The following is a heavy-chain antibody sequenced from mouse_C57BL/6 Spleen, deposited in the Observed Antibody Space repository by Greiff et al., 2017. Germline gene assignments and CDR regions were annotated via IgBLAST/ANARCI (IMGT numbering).Heavy chain of an antibody. D-gene: IGHD2-5*01. CDR2: IYPGDGDT. J-gene: IGHJ4*01. V-gene: IGHV1-82*01. CDR1: GYAFSSSW. CDR3: ARRYYSNYGDYAMDY. Sequence: QVQLQQSGPELVKPGASVKISCKASGYAFSSSWMNWVKQRPGTGLEWIGRIYPGDGDTKYNGKFKGKATRTADKSSSTAYMKLSSPTSEVSAVYCYARRYYSNYGDYAMDYWGHGTSVTVSS.